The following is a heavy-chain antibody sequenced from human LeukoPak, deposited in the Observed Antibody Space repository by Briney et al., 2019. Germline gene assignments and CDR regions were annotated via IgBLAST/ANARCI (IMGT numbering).Heavy chain of an antibody. V-gene: IGHV1-18*01. CDR1: GYTFSHYG. J-gene: IGHJ3*02. CDR2: ISAYSGNT. Sequence: ASVKVSCKTSGYTFSHYGISRVRQAPGQGLEWVAWISAYSGNTDYAQKFQDRVTVTTDTSTSTAYMEVRGLRSDDTAVYYCARRLDIVVSIAFDIWGQGTMVIVSS. CDR3: ARRLDIVVSIAFDI. D-gene: IGHD5-12*01.